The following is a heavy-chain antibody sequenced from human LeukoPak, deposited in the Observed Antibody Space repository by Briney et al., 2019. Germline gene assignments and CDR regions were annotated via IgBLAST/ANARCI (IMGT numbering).Heavy chain of an antibody. J-gene: IGHJ4*02. CDR3: ARALRFLEVDY. CDR2: INSDGSST. CDR1: GFTFSRYW. Sequence: GGSLRLSCAASGFTFSRYWMHGVRQAPGKGLVWVSRINSDGSSTSYADSVKGRFTISRDNAKNTLYLQMNSLRAEDTAVYYCARALRFLEVDYWGQGTLVTVSS. V-gene: IGHV3-74*01. D-gene: IGHD3-3*01.